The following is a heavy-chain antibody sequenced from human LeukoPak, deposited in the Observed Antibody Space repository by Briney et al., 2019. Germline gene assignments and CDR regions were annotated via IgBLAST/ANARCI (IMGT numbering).Heavy chain of an antibody. Sequence: GGSLRLSCAASGFTFSSYWMSWVRQAPGKGLEWVANIKQDGSNKYYADSVKGRFTISRDNSKNTLYLQMNSLRAEDTAVYYCAKEAENYYYDSSGYDYWGQGTLVTVSS. V-gene: IGHV3-7*01. CDR2: IKQDGSNK. J-gene: IGHJ4*02. D-gene: IGHD3-22*01. CDR3: AKEAENYYYDSSGYDY. CDR1: GFTFSSYW.